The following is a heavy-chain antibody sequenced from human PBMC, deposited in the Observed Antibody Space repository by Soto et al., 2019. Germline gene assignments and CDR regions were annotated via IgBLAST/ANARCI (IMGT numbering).Heavy chain of an antibody. D-gene: IGHD6-19*01. CDR3: ARGQGWDDY. J-gene: IGHJ4*02. CDR2: IGQDGNGK. Sequence: GGSLRLSCVASGFSISKNCLSWVRQAPGRGPEWVANIGQDGNGKNYVDSVKGRFTISRDNANNSLFLQMNSLRVEDTAVYYCARGQGWDDYWGQGTLVTVSS. V-gene: IGHV3-7*01. CDR1: GFSISKNC.